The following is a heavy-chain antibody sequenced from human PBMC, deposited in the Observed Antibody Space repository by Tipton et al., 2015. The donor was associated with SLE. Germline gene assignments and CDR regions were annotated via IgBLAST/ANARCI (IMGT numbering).Heavy chain of an antibody. CDR1: GFTFSSYE. D-gene: IGHD5-18*01. J-gene: IGHJ4*02. Sequence: SLRLSCAASGFTFSSYEMNWVRQAPGKGLEWVSYISTSGSTMYYADSVKGRFTISRDNAKNSLYLQMHSLRAEDTAVYFCARGTAMVFDYWGQGTLVTVSS. CDR3: ARGTAMVFDY. CDR2: ISTSGSTM. V-gene: IGHV3-48*03.